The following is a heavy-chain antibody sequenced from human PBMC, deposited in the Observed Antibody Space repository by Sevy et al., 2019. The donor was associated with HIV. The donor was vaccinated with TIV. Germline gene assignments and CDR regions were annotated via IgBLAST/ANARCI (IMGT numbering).Heavy chain of an antibody. CDR3: AKGLRGTTTNNWFDP. Sequence: GGSLRLSCAASGFPFSSYAMSWVRQAPGKGLEWVSTISVSGGSAYYADSVKGRFTISRDNSKNTLFLQMHSLRAEDTAVYYCAKGLRGTTTNNWFDPWGQGTLVTVSS. CDR2: ISVSGGSA. J-gene: IGHJ5*02. CDR1: GFPFSSYA. V-gene: IGHV3-23*01. D-gene: IGHD4-17*01.